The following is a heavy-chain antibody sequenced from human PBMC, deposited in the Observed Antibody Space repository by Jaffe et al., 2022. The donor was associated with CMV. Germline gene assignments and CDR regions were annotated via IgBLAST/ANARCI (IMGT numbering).Heavy chain of an antibody. Sequence: QVQLQESGPGLVKPSGTLSLTCAVSGGSISSSNWWSWVRQPPGKGLEWIGEIYHSGSTNYNPSLKSRVTISVDKSKNQFSLKLSSVTAADTAVYYCAREPDYDFWSGSQGYYYMDVWGKGTTVTVSS. CDR3: AREPDYDFWSGSQGYYYMDV. CDR1: GGSISSSNW. CDR2: IYHSGST. J-gene: IGHJ6*03. V-gene: IGHV4-4*02. D-gene: IGHD3-3*01.